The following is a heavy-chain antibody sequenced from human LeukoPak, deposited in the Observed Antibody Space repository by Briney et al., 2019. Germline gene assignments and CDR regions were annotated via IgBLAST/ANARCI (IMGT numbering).Heavy chain of an antibody. CDR3: ARFGSY. CDR1: GGPISSGGYS. V-gene: IGHV4-30-2*01. D-gene: IGHD3-10*01. J-gene: IGHJ4*02. CDR2: IYHSGST. Sequence: SETLSLTCAVSGGPISSGGYSWSWIRQPPGKGLEWIGYIYHSGSTYYNPSLKSRVTISVDRSKNQFSLKLSSVTAADTAVYYCARFGSYWGQGILVTVSS.